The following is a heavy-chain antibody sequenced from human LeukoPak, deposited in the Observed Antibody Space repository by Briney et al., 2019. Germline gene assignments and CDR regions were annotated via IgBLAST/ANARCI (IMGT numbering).Heavy chain of an antibody. V-gene: IGHV1-2*02. CDR3: ARFHYGSGSYLY. CDR1: GGTFSSYA. Sequence: ASVKVSCKASGGTFSSYAISWVRQAPGQGLEWMGWINPNSGGTNYAQKFQGRVTMTRDTSISTAYMELSRLRSDDTAVYYCARFHYGSGSYLYWGQGTLVTVSS. D-gene: IGHD3-10*01. CDR2: INPNSGGT. J-gene: IGHJ4*02.